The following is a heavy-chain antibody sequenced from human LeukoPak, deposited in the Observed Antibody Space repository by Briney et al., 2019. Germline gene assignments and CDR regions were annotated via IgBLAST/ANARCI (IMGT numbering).Heavy chain of an antibody. J-gene: IGHJ4*02. D-gene: IGHD3-16*02. CDR1: GFTVITND. Sequence: GGSLRLSCAASGFTVITNDMTWVRQAPGKGLEWVAFIRYDGSNKYYADSVKGLFTISRDNAKNTLYLQMNSLRAEDTAVYYCAGGSYRYSDYWGQGTLVTVSS. V-gene: IGHV3-30*02. CDR3: AGGSYRYSDY. CDR2: IRYDGSNK.